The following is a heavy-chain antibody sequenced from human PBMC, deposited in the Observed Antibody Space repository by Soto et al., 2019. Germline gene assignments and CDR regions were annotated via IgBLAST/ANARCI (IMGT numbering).Heavy chain of an antibody. V-gene: IGHV3-48*01. CDR2: ISSSSSTI. J-gene: IGHJ6*03. CDR3: ARAIYYYYYMDV. CDR1: GFTFSSYS. Sequence: EVQLVESGGGLVQPGGSLRLSCAASGFTFSSYSMNWVRQAPGKGLEWVSYISSSSSTIYYADSVKGRFIISRDNAKNSLYLQMNSLRAEDTAVYYCARAIYYYYYMDVWGKGTTVTVSS.